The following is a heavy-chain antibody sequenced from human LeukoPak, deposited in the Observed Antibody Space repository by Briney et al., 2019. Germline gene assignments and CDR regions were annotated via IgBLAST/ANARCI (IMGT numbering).Heavy chain of an antibody. CDR3: AKVEWPDAFSI. CDR1: GFTYSSYA. CDR2: ISSSGDNT. Sequence: GGCLRLSCVASGFTYSSYAMTWVRQAPGKGLEWVSLISSSGDNTYYADSVEGRFTISRDNSKNTLYLQMNSLRAEDTAIYYCAKVEWPDAFSIWGQGTMVTVSS. J-gene: IGHJ3*02. V-gene: IGHV3-23*01. D-gene: IGHD3-3*01.